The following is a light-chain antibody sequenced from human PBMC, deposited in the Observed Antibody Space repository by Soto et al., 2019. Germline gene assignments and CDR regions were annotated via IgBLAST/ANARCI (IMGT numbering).Light chain of an antibody. J-gene: IGKJ5*01. V-gene: IGKV3-15*01. CDR1: QSVSSN. CDR3: QQRSNWPPT. Sequence: EIGMTQSPATPSVSPGERATLSCRASQSVSSNLAWYQQKPGQAPRLLIYGAYTRAAGVPARFSGSGSGTEFTLTITSLQSEDIALYYCQQRSNWPPTFGQGTRLEI. CDR2: GAY.